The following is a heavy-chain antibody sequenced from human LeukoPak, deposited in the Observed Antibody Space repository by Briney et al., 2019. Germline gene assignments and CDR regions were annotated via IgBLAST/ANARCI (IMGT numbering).Heavy chain of an antibody. J-gene: IGHJ5*01. V-gene: IGHV3-21*04. CDR2: ISYTGTYI. Sequence: GGSLRLSCAASGFTFSDYYMNWVRQAPGKGLEWVSSISYTGTYIYYADSVKGRFTISRDNSKNTLYLQMNSRRAEDTAVYYCARGQLWFDYWGQGTLVTVSS. D-gene: IGHD5-18*01. CDR3: ARGQLWFDY. CDR1: GFTFSDYY.